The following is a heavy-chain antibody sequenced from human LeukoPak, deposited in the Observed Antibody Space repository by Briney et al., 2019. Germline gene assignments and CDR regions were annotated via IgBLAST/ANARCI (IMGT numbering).Heavy chain of an antibody. J-gene: IGHJ4*02. V-gene: IGHV3-21*01. D-gene: IGHD3-22*01. CDR2: ISSSSSYI. CDR1: GFTFSSYS. CDR3: ARAAPTRTLIGSGADY. Sequence: PGGSLRLSCAASGFTFSSYSMNWVRQAPGKGLEWVSSISSSSSYIYYADSVKGRFTISRDSAKNSLYLQMNSLRAEDTAVYYCARAAPTRTLIGSGADYWGQGTLVTVSS.